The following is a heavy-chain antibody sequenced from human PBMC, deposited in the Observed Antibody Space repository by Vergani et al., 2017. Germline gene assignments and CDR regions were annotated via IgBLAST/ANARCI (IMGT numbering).Heavy chain of an antibody. J-gene: IGHJ4*02. CDR2: ISGSGGST. CDR1: GFTFSSYA. CDR3: AKATTMIVVVIKAPFDY. Sequence: EVQLVESGGGLVKPGGSLRLSCAASGFTFSSYAMSWVRQAPGKGLEWVSAISGSGGSTYYADSVKGRFTISRDNSKNKLYLQMNSLRAEDTAVYYCAKATTMIVVVIKAPFDYWGQGTLVTVSS. V-gene: IGHV3-23*04. D-gene: IGHD3-22*01.